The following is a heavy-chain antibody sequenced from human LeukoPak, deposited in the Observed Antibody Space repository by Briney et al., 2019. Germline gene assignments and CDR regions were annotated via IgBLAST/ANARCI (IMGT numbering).Heavy chain of an antibody. V-gene: IGHV3-23*01. CDR2: ISSGGGSST. CDR3: ARAQLIPTAGEVYFDY. CDR1: GFTFSGYA. D-gene: IGHD2-2*01. J-gene: IGHJ4*02. Sequence: PGGSLRLSCAASGFTFSGYAMSWVRQAPGKGLEWVSVISSGGGSSTYYADSVKGRFTISRDKSKNTLYLQMNSLRAEDTAVFYCARAQLIPTAGEVYFDYWGQGTLVTVSS.